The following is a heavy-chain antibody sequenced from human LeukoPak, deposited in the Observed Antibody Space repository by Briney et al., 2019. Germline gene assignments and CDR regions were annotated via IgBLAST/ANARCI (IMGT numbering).Heavy chain of an antibody. CDR1: GYTFTSYY. Sequence: GASVKVSCKASGYTFTSYYMHWVRQAPGQGLEWMGIINPSGGSTSYAQKFQGRVTMTRDTSTSTVYMELSSLRSEDTAVYYCARGIAAAGTAPLIDYWGQGTLVTVSS. J-gene: IGHJ4*02. CDR3: ARGIAAAGTAPLIDY. D-gene: IGHD6-13*01. V-gene: IGHV1-46*01. CDR2: INPSGGST.